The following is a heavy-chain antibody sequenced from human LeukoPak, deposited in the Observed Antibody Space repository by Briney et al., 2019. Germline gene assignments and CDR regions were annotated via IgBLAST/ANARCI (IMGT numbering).Heavy chain of an antibody. CDR2: IYYSGST. CDR3: VREYSGFDY. CDR1: GDPIIGYSDY. V-gene: IGHV4-61*08. Sequence: TTSETLSLTCTVSGDPIIGYSDYKWTWLRQSPEKGLEWIGYIYYSGSTNYNPSLKSRVTISVDTSKNQFSLKLTSVTAADTAVCYCVREYSGFDYWGQGTLVTVSS. J-gene: IGHJ4*02. D-gene: IGHD1-26*01.